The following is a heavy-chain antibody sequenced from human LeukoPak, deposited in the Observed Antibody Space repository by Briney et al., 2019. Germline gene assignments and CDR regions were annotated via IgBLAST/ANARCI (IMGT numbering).Heavy chain of an antibody. J-gene: IGHJ4*02. D-gene: IGHD5/OR15-5a*01. CDR2: IYYSGST. V-gene: IGHV4-59*01. CDR1: GGSISSYY. Sequence: PSETLSLTCTVSGGSISSYYWSWIRQPPGKGLEWIGYIYYSGSTNYNPSLKSRVTISVDTSKNQFSLKLSSVTAADTAVYYCARSPLFVYGYYFDYWGQGSLVTVSS. CDR3: ARSPLFVYGYYFDY.